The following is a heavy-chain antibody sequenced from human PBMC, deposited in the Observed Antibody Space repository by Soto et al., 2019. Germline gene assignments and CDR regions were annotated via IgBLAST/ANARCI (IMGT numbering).Heavy chain of an antibody. CDR2: ISGSGGST. CDR3: AKWRGQFHYYGMDV. CDR1: GFTFSSYA. Sequence: GGFLRLSCAASGFTFSSYAIRRVRQAPGKGLEWVSAISGSGGSTYYADSVKGRFTISRDNSKNTLYLQMNSLRAEDTAVYYCAKWRGQFHYYGMDVWGQGTTVTVSS. V-gene: IGHV3-23*01. D-gene: IGHD3-10*01. J-gene: IGHJ6*02.